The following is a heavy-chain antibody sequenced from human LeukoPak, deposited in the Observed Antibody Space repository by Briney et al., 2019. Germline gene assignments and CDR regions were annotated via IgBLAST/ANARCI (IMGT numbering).Heavy chain of an antibody. D-gene: IGHD2-21*02. CDR3: ARVVRGVVTSNWFDP. Sequence: SETLSLTCTASGDSLNTYYWTWIRQTPGKELEWIGFVASSGTSNYNPSLKSRVSISIDTSKNQFSLALTSVTPADTAVYYCARVVRGVVTSNWFDPWGQGTLVSVSS. CDR2: VASSGTS. CDR1: GDSLNTYY. J-gene: IGHJ5*02. V-gene: IGHV4-59*01.